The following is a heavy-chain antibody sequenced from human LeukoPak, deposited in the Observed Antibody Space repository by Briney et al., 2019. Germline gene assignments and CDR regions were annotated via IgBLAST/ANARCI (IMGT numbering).Heavy chain of an antibody. J-gene: IGHJ4*02. CDR1: GYSFTSHW. D-gene: IGHD2-15*01. CDR2: IYPSDSDT. CDR3: ASRFCSGGRCYYFDY. V-gene: IGHV5-51*01. Sequence: PGESLKISFKGSGYSFTSHWIGWVRQMPGKGLELMGIIYPSDSDTRYSPSFQGQVNISADKSISTAYLQWSSLEASDTAMYYCASRFCSGGRCYYFDYWGQGTLVTVSS.